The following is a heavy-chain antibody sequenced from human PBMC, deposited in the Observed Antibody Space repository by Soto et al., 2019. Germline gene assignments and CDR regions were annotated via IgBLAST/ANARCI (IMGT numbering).Heavy chain of an antibody. J-gene: IGHJ3*02. CDR2: ISAYNGNT. Sequence: ASVKVSCKASGYTVTSYGISWVRQAPGQGLERMGWISAYNGNTNYAQKLQGRVTMTTDTSTSTAYMELRSLRSDDTAVYYCARDAPYYYDSSGSDASDIWGQGTMVTVSS. V-gene: IGHV1-18*04. CDR1: GYTVTSYG. CDR3: ARDAPYYYDSSGSDASDI. D-gene: IGHD3-22*01.